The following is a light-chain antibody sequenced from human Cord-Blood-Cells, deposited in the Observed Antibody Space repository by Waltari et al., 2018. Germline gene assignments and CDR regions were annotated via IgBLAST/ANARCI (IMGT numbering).Light chain of an antibody. J-gene: IGLJ2*01. CDR1: SSDVGGDNY. CDR3: SSYTCSSTHDVV. Sequence: QSALPQPASVSGSPGEPTTISSSGTSSDVGGDNYVSWCQQQPGRAPQLMIYDVSNRPSRVANRFSVSKSGNTASLTISGFQAEDEAEYYCSSYTCSSTHDVVFGGGTKVTVL. V-gene: IGLV2-14*01. CDR2: DVS.